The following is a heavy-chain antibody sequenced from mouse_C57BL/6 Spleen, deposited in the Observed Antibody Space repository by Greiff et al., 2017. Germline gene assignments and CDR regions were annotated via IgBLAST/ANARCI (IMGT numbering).Heavy chain of an antibody. CDR2: ILPGSGST. Sequence: QVQLQQSGAELMKPGASVKLSCKATGYTFTGYWIEWVKQRPGHGLEWIGEILPGSGSTNNNEKFKGKATITAHTSSNTAYMQLSTLTTEDSAIYYCARDYYGSSYGIAYWGQGTLVTVSA. CDR1: GYTFTGYW. J-gene: IGHJ3*01. CDR3: ARDYYGSSYGIAY. V-gene: IGHV1-9*01. D-gene: IGHD1-1*01.